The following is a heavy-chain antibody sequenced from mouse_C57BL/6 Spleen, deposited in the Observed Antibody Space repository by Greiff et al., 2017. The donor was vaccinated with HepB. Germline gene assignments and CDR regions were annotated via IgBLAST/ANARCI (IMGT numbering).Heavy chain of an antibody. D-gene: IGHD3-3*01. CDR3: ARSRDSYFDD. Sequence: VQLQQPGAELVKPGASVKLSCKASGYTFTSYWMHWVKQRPGQGLEWIGMIHPNSGSTNYNEKFKSKATLTVDKSSSTAYMQLSSLTSEDSAVYYWARSRDSYFDDWGQGTTLTVSS. CDR2: IHPNSGST. J-gene: IGHJ2*01. V-gene: IGHV1-64*01. CDR1: GYTFTSYW.